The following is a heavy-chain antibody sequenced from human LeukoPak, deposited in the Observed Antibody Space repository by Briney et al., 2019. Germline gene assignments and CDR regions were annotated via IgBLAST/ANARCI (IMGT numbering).Heavy chain of an antibody. CDR1: GFTFSTYG. CDR2: ISGSGGST. J-gene: IGHJ4*02. V-gene: IGHV3-23*01. Sequence: PGGSLRLSCAASGFTFSTYGMHWVRQAPGKGLEWVSAISGSGGSTYYADSVKGRFTISRDNSKNTLYLQMNSLRAEDTAVYYCAKELAAVAGLGGNYFDYWGQGTLVTVSS. CDR3: AKELAAVAGLGGNYFDY. D-gene: IGHD6-19*01.